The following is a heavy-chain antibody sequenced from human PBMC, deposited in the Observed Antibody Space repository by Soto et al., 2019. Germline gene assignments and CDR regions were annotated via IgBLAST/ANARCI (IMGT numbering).Heavy chain of an antibody. CDR2: IYYRGST. CDR1: GGSISTYY. D-gene: IGHD5-12*01. J-gene: IGHJ3*02. CDR3: ARDLGGYDYAFDI. Sequence: QVQLQESGPGLVKPSETLSLTCTVSGGSISTYYWSWIRQPPGKGLEWVGYIYYRGSTNYNPSLKSRATISVDTSKNQFSLKLTSVTPADTAVYYCARDLGGYDYAFDIWGQGTMVTVSS. V-gene: IGHV4-59*01.